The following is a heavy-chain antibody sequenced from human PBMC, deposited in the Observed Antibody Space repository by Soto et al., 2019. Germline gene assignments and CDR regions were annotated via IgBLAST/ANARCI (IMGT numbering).Heavy chain of an antibody. Sequence: PSQTLSLTCAISGDSVSSNSAAWNWIRLSPSRGLEWLARTYYRSRWYNDYAVSVKSRITVNPDTSKNQFSLQLNSVTPEDTAVYYCARVHLWRITIFGVVPRYGMDVWGQGTTVTVSS. CDR2: TYYRSRWYN. CDR1: GDSVSSNSAA. D-gene: IGHD3-3*01. CDR3: ARVHLWRITIFGVVPRYGMDV. V-gene: IGHV6-1*01. J-gene: IGHJ6*02.